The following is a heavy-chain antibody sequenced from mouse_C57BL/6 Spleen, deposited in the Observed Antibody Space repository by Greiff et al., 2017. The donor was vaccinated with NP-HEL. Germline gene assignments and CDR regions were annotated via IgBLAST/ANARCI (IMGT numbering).Heavy chain of an antibody. V-gene: IGHV1-81*01. CDR2: IYPRSGNT. CDR3: ARGGDSNYYFDY. Sequence: VQLQQSGAELARPGASVKLSCKASGYTFTSYGISWVKQRTGQGLEWIGEIYPRSGNTHYNEKFKGKATLTADKSSSTAYMELRSLTSEDSAVYFCARGGDSNYYFDYWGQGTTLTVSS. CDR1: GYTFTSYG. D-gene: IGHD2-5*01. J-gene: IGHJ2*01.